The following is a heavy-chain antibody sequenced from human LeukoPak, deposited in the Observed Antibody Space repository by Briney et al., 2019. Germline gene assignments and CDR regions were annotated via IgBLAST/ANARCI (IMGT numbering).Heavy chain of an antibody. CDR1: SGYVRSSSYY. J-gene: IGHJ4*02. Sequence: SETLSLTCTVSSGYVRSSSYYWGWIRQPPGKGLEWIGSTFYNGRTHYNPSLKSRVTMSVDTSENQFSLTVSSVTAADTAIYYCARMMFYDGSAAEDWGQGTLVTVSS. V-gene: IGHV4-39*01. D-gene: IGHD3-22*01. CDR2: TFYNGRT. CDR3: ARMMFYDGSAAED.